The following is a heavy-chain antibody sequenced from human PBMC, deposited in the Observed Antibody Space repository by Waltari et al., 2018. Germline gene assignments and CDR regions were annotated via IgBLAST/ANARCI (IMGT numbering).Heavy chain of an antibody. D-gene: IGHD3-10*01. J-gene: IGHJ5*02. CDR3: ARGGVPDYYGAGSPYRNWFDP. V-gene: IGHV4-34*02. CDR2: VHYPATT. Sequence: QVQLKEWGAGSLKPSETLSLTCAVSGGTFSGYHWTWLLQPPGRGLEWIGDVHYPATTHYNSSRTRRVIMSIDEAKSQFSLILKVVSAADTAVYYGARGGVPDYYGAGSPYRNWFDPWGQGIMVTVSS. CDR1: GGTFSGYH.